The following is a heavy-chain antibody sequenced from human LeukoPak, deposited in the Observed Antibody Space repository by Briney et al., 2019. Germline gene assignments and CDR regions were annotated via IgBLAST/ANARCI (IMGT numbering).Heavy chain of an antibody. CDR2: IYTSGST. Sequence: SQTLSLTCTVSGGSISSGSYYWSWIRQPAGKGLEWIGRIYTSGSTNYNPSLKSRVTISVDTSKNQFSLKLSSVTAADTAVYYCASRGEVTTVDYWGQGTLVTVSS. J-gene: IGHJ4*02. D-gene: IGHD4-17*01. CDR3: ASRGEVTTVDY. CDR1: GGSISSGSYY. V-gene: IGHV4-61*02.